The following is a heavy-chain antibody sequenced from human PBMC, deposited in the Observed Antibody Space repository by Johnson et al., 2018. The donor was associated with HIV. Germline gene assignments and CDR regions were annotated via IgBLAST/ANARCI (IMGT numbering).Heavy chain of an antibody. CDR3: AKCLSGSYPRDAFDI. CDR2: ISWNSGSI. Sequence: VQLVESGGGVVQPGGSLRLSSAASGFTFSSYGMHWVRQAPGKGLEWVSGISWNSGSIGYADSVKGRFTISRDNAKNSLYLQMNSLRAEDTALYYCAKCLSGSYPRDAFDIWGQGTLVTVSS. CDR1: GFTFSSYG. V-gene: IGHV3-9*01. J-gene: IGHJ3*02. D-gene: IGHD1-26*01.